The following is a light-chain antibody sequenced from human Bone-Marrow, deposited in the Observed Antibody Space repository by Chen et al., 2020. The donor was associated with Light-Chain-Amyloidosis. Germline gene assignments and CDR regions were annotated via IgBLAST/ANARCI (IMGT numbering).Light chain of an antibody. CDR1: SGDVGTYNY. V-gene: IGLV2-14*01. CDR2: AVS. Sequence: QSALTQPASVSGSPGQSITISCTGTSGDVGTYNYVSWYQQHPGKAPKGRIYAVSNRPSGVSNRFSGSKSGNTASLTISGLQAEDEADYYCSSFTSSSSYVFGPGTKVTVL. CDR3: SSFTSSSSYV. J-gene: IGLJ1*01.